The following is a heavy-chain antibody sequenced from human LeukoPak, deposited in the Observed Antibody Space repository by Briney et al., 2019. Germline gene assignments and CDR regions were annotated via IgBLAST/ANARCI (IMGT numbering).Heavy chain of an antibody. CDR2: ISAYNGNT. D-gene: IGHD3-10*01. Sequence: VASVKVSCKASGYSFTSYGISWVRQAPGQGLEWMGWISAYNGNTNYAQKLQGRVTMTTDTSTSTAYMELRSLRSDNTAVYYCASRLGFREIDSGYFDYWGQGTLVTVSS. J-gene: IGHJ4*02. CDR1: GYSFTSYG. CDR3: ASRLGFREIDSGYFDY. V-gene: IGHV1-18*01.